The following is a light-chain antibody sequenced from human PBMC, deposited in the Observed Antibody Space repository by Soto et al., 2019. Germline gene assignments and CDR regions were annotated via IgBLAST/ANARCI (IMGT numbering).Light chain of an antibody. CDR1: QSVRSS. Sequence: EIVLTQSPATLSVSPGERATLSCRASQSVRSSLAWYQQKAGQAPRLLIYGVSTRATGIPARFSGSGSGTEFTLTISSLQSEDFAVYYCQQYNDWPPLTFGGGTKVEIK. V-gene: IGKV3-15*01. CDR2: GVS. CDR3: QQYNDWPPLT. J-gene: IGKJ4*01.